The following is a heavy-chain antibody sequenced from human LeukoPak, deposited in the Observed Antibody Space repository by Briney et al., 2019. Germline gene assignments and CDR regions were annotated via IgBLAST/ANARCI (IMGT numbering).Heavy chain of an antibody. V-gene: IGHV3-NL1*01. Sequence: GGSLRLSCAASGFSFSGYGMHWVRQAPGKGLEWVSVLFASGYSKYADSVKGRFTISRDNSENTLDLQMNSLRVEDTAVYYCARDPAPGWGQGTLVTVSS. J-gene: IGHJ4*02. CDR2: LFASGYS. CDR1: GFSFSGYG. CDR3: ARDPAPG.